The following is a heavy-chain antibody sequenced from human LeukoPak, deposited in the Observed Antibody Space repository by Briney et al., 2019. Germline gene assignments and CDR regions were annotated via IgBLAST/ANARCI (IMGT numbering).Heavy chain of an antibody. Sequence: SETLSLTCAVYGGSFSGYYWTWIRQPPGKGLEWIGEINHSGSANYNPSLKSRVIISLDTSKNQFSLKLSSVTAADTAVYYCARGQGTVTTHWGQGTLVTVSS. V-gene: IGHV4-34*01. CDR2: INHSGSA. CDR1: GGSFSGYY. CDR3: ARGQGTVTTH. J-gene: IGHJ4*02. D-gene: IGHD4-17*01.